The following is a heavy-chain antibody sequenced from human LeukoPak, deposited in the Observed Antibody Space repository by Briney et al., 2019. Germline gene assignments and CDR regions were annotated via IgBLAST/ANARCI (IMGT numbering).Heavy chain of an antibody. CDR2: IYYSGST. CDR3: ATPYSSGWSTY. D-gene: IGHD6-19*01. J-gene: IGHJ4*02. Sequence: SETLSLTCTVSGGSISSYYWSWIRQPPGKGLEWIGYIYYSGSTNYNPSLKSRVTISVDTSKNQFSLKLGSVTAADTAVYYCATPYSSGWSTYWGQGTLVTVSS. CDR1: GGSISSYY. V-gene: IGHV4-59*12.